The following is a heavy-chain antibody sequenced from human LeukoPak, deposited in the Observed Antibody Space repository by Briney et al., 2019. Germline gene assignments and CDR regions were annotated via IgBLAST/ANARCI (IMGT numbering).Heavy chain of an antibody. Sequence: GGSLRLACAAAGFTSSNYEMNWIRQAPGKGLEWISYIRNSGNTKYYADSVKGRFSISRDNANNSVYLQMNNLRAEDTAVYYCAAVIDYWGQGTMVTVSS. CDR1: GFTSSNYE. V-gene: IGHV3-48*03. CDR3: AAVIDY. CDR2: IRNSGNTK. J-gene: IGHJ4*02.